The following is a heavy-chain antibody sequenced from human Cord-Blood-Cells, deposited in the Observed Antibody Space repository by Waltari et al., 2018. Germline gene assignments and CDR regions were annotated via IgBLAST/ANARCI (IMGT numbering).Heavy chain of an antibody. J-gene: IGHJ3*02. CDR2: ISYDGSNK. V-gene: IGHV3-30*03. CDR1: GFTFSSYG. CDR3: ARNRAFDI. Sequence: QVQLVESGGGVVQPGRSLRLPCAASGFTFSSYGRHWVRQAPGKGLGWVAVISYDGSNKYYADSVKGRFTISRDNSKNTLYLQMNSLRAEDTAVYYCARNRAFDIWGQGTMVTVSS.